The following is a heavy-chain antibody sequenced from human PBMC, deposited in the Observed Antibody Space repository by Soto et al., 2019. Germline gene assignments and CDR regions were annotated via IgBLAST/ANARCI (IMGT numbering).Heavy chain of an antibody. CDR2: ISYSGST. Sequence: PGKGLEWIGTISYSGSTYYNPSLKSRVTMYGDKSNNQFSLKLSSVTAADTAVYYCARRREVYGSRSDNYYGMAVWGLGTTVTVFS. D-gene: IGHD3-10*01. J-gene: IGHJ6*02. V-gene: IGHV4-39*01. CDR3: ARRREVYGSRSDNYYGMAV.